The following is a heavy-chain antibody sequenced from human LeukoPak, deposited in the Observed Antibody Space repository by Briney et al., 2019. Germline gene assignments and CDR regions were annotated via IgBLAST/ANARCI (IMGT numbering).Heavy chain of an antibody. CDR2: IYYSGST. CDR1: GGSISSYS. CDR3: ARRMGIAAADPPLAFDI. D-gene: IGHD6-13*01. Sequence: SETLSLTCTVSGGSISSYSWNWIRQPPGKGLEWIGYIYYSGSTNYNPSLKSRVTISVDTSKNQFSLKLSSVTAADTAVYYCARRMGIAAADPPLAFDIWGQGTMVTVSS. V-gene: IGHV4-59*01. J-gene: IGHJ3*02.